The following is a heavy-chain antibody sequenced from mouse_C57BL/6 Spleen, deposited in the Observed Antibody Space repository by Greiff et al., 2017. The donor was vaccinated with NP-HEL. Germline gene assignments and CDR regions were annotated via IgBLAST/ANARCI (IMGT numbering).Heavy chain of an antibody. J-gene: IGHJ2*01. CDR2: INPRTGST. CDR1: GYSFTGYY. V-gene: IGHV1-42*01. Sequence: DVQLQESGPELVKPGASVKISCKASGYSFTGYYMNWVKQSPEKSLEWIGEINPRTGSTTYNQKFKAKATLTVDKSSSTAYMQLKSLTSEDSAVDYCARRGNYFDDWGKGTTLTVSS. CDR3: ARRGNYFDD.